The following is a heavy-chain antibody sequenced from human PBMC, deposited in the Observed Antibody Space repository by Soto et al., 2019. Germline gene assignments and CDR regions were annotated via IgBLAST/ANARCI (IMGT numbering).Heavy chain of an antibody. CDR3: ARLLESGPITQFDY. CDR1: GGSVSSGSYY. CDR2: IYYSGST. V-gene: IGHV4-61*01. J-gene: IGHJ4*02. D-gene: IGHD1-20*01. Sequence: QVQLQESGPGLVKPSETLSLTCTVSGGSVSSGSYYCSWIRQPPGKGLEWIGYIYYSGSTNYNPSLKSRVTISVDTSKNQFSLKLSSVTAADTAVYYCARLLESGPITQFDYWGQGTLVTVSS.